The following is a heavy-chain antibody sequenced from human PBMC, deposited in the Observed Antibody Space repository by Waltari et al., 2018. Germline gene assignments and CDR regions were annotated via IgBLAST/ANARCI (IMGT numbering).Heavy chain of an antibody. CDR2: IYHSGST. J-gene: IGHJ3*02. CDR3: ARARRIAVAGLHDAFDI. Sequence: QVQLQESGPGLVKPSETLSLTCAVSGYSISSGYYWGWIRQPPGKGLEWIGSIYHSGSTYYNPSLKSRVTTSVDTSKNQFSLKLSSVTAADTAVYYCARARRIAVAGLHDAFDIWGQGTMVTVSS. CDR1: GYSISSGYY. D-gene: IGHD6-19*01. V-gene: IGHV4-38-2*01.